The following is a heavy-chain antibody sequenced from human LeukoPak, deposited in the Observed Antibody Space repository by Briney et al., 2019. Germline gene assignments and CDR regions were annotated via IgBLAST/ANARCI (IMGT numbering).Heavy chain of an antibody. J-gene: IGHJ4*02. CDR1: GYTLTDYY. Sequence: GASVKVSCKASGYTLTDYYVHWVRHAPGQDLEWMGFIIPHSGGTNYRQRFQGRVLMTRDMSIGTFYMELSSLRSDDTAVYYCSTEDKFCTTPKCGVYWGQGTLVTVSS. V-gene: IGHV1-2*02. CDR2: IIPHSGGT. CDR3: STEDKFCTTPKCGVY. D-gene: IGHD2-15*01.